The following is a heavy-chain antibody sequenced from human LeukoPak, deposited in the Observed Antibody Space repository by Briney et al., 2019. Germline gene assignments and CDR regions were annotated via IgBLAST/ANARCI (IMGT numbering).Heavy chain of an antibody. CDR3: ARAAKFRIAAAGTTPFDY. CDR2: IYYSGST. D-gene: IGHD6-13*01. Sequence: SETLSLTCTVSGGSISSGGYYWSWIRQHPGKGLEWIGYIYYSGSTYYNPSPKSRVTISVDTSKNQFSLKLSSVTAADTAVYYCARAAKFRIAAAGTTPFDYWGQGTLVTVSS. V-gene: IGHV4-31*03. J-gene: IGHJ4*02. CDR1: GGSISSGGYY.